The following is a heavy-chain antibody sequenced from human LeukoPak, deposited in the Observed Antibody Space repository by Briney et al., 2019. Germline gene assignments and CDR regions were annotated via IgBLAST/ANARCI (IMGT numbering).Heavy chain of an antibody. CDR2: IYNIGGT. V-gene: IGHV4-59*02. D-gene: IGHD6-19*01. J-gene: IGHJ4*02. CDR3: AREAVAGTLDY. Sequence: SETLSLTCSVSGGSVSRDYWSWIRQPPGKRLEWLGYIYNIGGTNYNPSLKSRVSISVGTSKNQFSLMLTSVTAADTAVYYCAREAVAGTLDYWGQGALVTVSS. CDR1: GGSVSRDY.